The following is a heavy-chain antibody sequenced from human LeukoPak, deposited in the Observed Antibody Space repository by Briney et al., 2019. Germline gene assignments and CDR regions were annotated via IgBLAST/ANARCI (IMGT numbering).Heavy chain of an antibody. V-gene: IGHV3-48*03. CDR3: ARAPYYYDSSGYRHNWFDP. CDR1: GFTFSSYE. D-gene: IGHD3-22*01. Sequence: GGSLRLSCAASGFTFSSYEMNWVRQAPGKGLEWVSYISSSGSTIYYADSVKGRFTISRDNAKNSLYLQMNSLRAEDTAVYYCARAPYYYDSSGYRHNWFDPWGQGTLVTVSS. CDR2: ISSSGSTI. J-gene: IGHJ5*02.